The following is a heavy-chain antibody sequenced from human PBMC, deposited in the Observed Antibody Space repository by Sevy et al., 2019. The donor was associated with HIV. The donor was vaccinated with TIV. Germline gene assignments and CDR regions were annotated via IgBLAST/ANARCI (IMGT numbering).Heavy chain of an antibody. D-gene: IGHD2-15*01. CDR3: ATESRGSCTGGSCSVDNGMDV. V-gene: IGHV1-58*01. CDR1: GFTFSNRA. Sequence: ASAKVSCQASGFTFSNRAVQWVRQARGQRPEWIGWIVVGSGHINYAENFQERVTLTRDMSTNTAYMGLTSLRFEDTAVYYCATESRGSCTGGSCSVDNGMDVWGQGTTVTVSS. J-gene: IGHJ6*02. CDR2: IVVGSGHI.